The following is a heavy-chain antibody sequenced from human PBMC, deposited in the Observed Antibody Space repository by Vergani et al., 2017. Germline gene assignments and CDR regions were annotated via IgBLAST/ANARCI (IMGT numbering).Heavy chain of an antibody. J-gene: IGHJ5*02. V-gene: IGHV1-69*01. Sequence: QVQLVQSGAEVKKPGSSVKVSCKASGGTFSSYALSWVRQAPGQGLEWMGGIIPIFGTANYAQKFQGRVTITADESTSTAYMELSSLRSEDTAVYYCARDAVYGDYVGNWFDPWGQGTLVTVSS. CDR1: GGTFSSYA. CDR3: ARDAVYGDYVGNWFDP. CDR2: IIPIFGTA. D-gene: IGHD4-17*01.